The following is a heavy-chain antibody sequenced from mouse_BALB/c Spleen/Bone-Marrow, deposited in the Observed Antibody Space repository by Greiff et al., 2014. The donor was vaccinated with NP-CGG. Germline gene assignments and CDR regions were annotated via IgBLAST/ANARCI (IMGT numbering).Heavy chain of an antibody. CDR3: TRNWDDYFDY. V-gene: IGHV1-15*01. CDR1: GYTFTDYE. Sequence: VNLVESGAELVRPGASVTLSCKASGYTFTDYEIHWVKQTPVHGLEWIGAIDPETGGNAYNQKFKGKATLTADKSSSTAYMELRSLTSEDSAVYYCTRNWDDYFDYWGQGTTLTVSS. J-gene: IGHJ2*01. CDR2: IDPETGGN. D-gene: IGHD4-1*01.